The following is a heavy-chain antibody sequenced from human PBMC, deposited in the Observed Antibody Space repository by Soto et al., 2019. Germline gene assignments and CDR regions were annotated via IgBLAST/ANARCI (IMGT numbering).Heavy chain of an antibody. J-gene: IGHJ6*02. CDR3: ARGYYDGRHGLDV. CDR2: MYYRGTT. D-gene: IGHD3-3*01. V-gene: IGHV4-59*01. CDR1: GSSISIYY. Sequence: PSETLSLTCSVSGSSISIYYWNWIRQTPGKGLEWSGYMYYRGTTKYNPSLKSRVTISVDTSKNQVSLKLSSVTAADTAVYYCARGYYDGRHGLDVWGQGTTVTVSS.